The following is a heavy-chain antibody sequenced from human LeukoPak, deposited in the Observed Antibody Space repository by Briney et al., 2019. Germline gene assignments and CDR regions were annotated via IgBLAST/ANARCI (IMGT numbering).Heavy chain of an antibody. CDR2: INPNSGGT. Sequence: AASVKVSCKASGYTFTGYYMHWVRQAPGQGLEWMGWINPNSGGTNYAQKFQGRVTMTRDTSISTAYMEPSRLRSDDTAVYYCARVAFRYCSGGSCYFDYWGQGTLVTVSS. J-gene: IGHJ4*02. V-gene: IGHV1-2*02. CDR1: GYTFTGYY. CDR3: ARVAFRYCSGGSCYFDY. D-gene: IGHD2-15*01.